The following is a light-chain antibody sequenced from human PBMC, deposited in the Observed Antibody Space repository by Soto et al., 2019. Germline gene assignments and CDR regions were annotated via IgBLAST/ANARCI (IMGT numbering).Light chain of an antibody. J-gene: IGLJ1*01. CDR3: AAWGDSLNGFV. CDR2: YDD. Sequence: QSVLTQPPSVSPAPRQRVAISCSGSRSNIGDNAVNWYQHLPGQAPKLLIYYDDLLPSGVSDRFSGSKSGTSASLAISELRSEDEADYFCAAWGDSLNGFVFGTGTKLTVL. V-gene: IGLV1-36*01. CDR1: RSNIGDNA.